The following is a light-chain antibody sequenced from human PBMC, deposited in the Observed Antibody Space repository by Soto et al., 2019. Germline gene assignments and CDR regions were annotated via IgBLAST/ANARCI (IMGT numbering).Light chain of an antibody. J-gene: IGKJ1*01. CDR3: LQYNGYYRT. CDR1: QGISTY. Sequence: DIQMTQSPSSLSASVGDRVTITCRASQGISTYLNWYQQKPGKAPTLLIFDASTLESGVPSRFSGSGSGTTFTLTISSLQSDDVATYYCLQYNGYYRTFGQGTKVDIK. CDR2: DAS. V-gene: IGKV1-5*01.